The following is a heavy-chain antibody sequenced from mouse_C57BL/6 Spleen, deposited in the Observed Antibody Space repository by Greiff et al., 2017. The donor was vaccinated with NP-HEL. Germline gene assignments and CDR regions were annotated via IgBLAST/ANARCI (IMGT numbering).Heavy chain of an antibody. CDR1: GYSITSGYY. V-gene: IGHV3-6*01. D-gene: IGHD2-4*01. CDR3: ARRDYEFDY. CDR2: ISYDGSN. J-gene: IGHJ2*01. Sequence: ESGPGLVKPSQSLSLTCSVTGYSITSGYYWNWIRQFPGNKLEWMGYISYDGSNNYNPSLKNRISITRDTSKNQFFLKLNSVTTEDTAKYYCARRDYEFDYWGQGTTLTVSS.